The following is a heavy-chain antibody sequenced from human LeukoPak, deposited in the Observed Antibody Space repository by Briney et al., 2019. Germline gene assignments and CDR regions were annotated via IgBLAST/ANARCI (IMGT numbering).Heavy chain of an antibody. CDR2: ISTAGDT. CDR3: ARDISGGYDGLDV. V-gene: IGHV3-13*01. Sequence: GGSLRLSCAASGFTFSRYDMHWVRQVTGKGLEWVSAISTAGDTYYPGSVKGRFTVSRENAKNSLYLQMNSLCAGDTAVYYCARDISGGYDGLDVWGQGTTVTVSS. CDR1: GFTFSRYD. D-gene: IGHD3-22*01. J-gene: IGHJ6*02.